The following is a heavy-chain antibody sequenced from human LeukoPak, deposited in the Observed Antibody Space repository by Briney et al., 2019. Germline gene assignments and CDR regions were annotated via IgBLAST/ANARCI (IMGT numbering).Heavy chain of an antibody. Sequence: GGSLRLSCAASGFTFSDYYMSWIRQAPGKGPEWVSYISSSGSTIYYADSVKGRFTISRDNAKNSLYLQMNSLRAEDTAVYYCARAVATGYNWFDPWGQGTLVTVSS. CDR1: GFTFSDYY. CDR3: ARAVATGYNWFDP. D-gene: IGHD5-12*01. CDR2: ISSSGSTI. V-gene: IGHV3-11*04. J-gene: IGHJ5*02.